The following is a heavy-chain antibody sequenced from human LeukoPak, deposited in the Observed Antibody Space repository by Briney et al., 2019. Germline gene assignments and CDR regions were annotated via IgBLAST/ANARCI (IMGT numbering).Heavy chain of an antibody. CDR2: ISYDGNNK. J-gene: IGHJ4*02. V-gene: IGHV3-30*18. CDR3: AKYQRQWLPKGGFDY. CDR1: GFTFSSYG. Sequence: GRSLRLSCAASGFTFSSYGMHWVRQAPGKGMEWVAVISYDGNNKYYADSVKGRFTISRDNSKNTLYLQMDNLRAEDTAVYYCAKYQRQWLPKGGFDYWGQGTLVTVSS. D-gene: IGHD6-19*01.